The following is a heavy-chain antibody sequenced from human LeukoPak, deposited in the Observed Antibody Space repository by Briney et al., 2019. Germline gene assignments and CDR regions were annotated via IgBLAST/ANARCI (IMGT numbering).Heavy chain of an antibody. D-gene: IGHD2-21*02. CDR3: ARDRYCGGDCYGDAFDI. Sequence: PSETLSLTCTVSGGSISSYYWSWIRQPAGKGLEWIGRIYTSGSTNYNPSLKSRVTMSVDTSKNQFSLKLSSVTAADTAVYYCARDRYCGGDCYGDAFDIWGQGTMVTVSS. V-gene: IGHV4-4*07. CDR1: GGSISSYY. CDR2: IYTSGST. J-gene: IGHJ3*02.